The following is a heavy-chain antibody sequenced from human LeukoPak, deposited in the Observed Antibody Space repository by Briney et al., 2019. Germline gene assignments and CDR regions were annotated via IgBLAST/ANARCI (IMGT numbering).Heavy chain of an antibody. D-gene: IGHD6-19*01. V-gene: IGHV4-59*12. CDR1: GGSISSYY. J-gene: IGHJ4*02. CDR2: IYYSGST. Sequence: SETLSLTCTVSGGSISSYYWSWIRQPPGKGLEWIGYIYYSGSTNYNPSLKSRVTISVDTSKNQFSLKLSSVTAADTAVYYCARASQQWLVIYFDYWGQGTLVTVSS. CDR3: ARASQQWLVIYFDY.